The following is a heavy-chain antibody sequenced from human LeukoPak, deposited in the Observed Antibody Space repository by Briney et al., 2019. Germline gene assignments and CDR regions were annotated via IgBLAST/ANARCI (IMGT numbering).Heavy chain of an antibody. D-gene: IGHD1-26*01. CDR2: ISSSSSSI. CDR1: GFTFSSYS. Sequence: GGSLRLSCAASGFTFSSYSMSWVRQAPGKGLEWVSYISSSSSSIYYADSVKGRLTISRDNAKNSLYLQMNSLRAEDTAVYYCARDLGLDDWGQGTLVTVSS. J-gene: IGHJ4*02. CDR3: ARDLGLDD. V-gene: IGHV3-48*01.